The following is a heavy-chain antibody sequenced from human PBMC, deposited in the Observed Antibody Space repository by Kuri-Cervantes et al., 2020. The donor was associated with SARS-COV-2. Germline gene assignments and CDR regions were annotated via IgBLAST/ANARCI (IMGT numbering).Heavy chain of an antibody. J-gene: IGHJ6*03. Sequence: GESLKISCAASGFTFSSYGMHWVRQAPGKGLEWVAFIRYDGSNKYYADSVKGRLTISRDNSKNTLYLQMNSLRAEDTAVYYCARSGVSAATGYYYYYMDVWGKGTTVTVSS. CDR1: GFTFSSYG. CDR3: ARSGVSAATGYYYYYMDV. V-gene: IGHV3-30*02. CDR2: IRYDGSNK. D-gene: IGHD1-14*01.